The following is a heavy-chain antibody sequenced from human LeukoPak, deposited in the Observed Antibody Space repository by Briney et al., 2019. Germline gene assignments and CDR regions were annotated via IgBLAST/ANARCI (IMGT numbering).Heavy chain of an antibody. D-gene: IGHD3-22*01. CDR1: GYTFTSYN. CDR2: MNPNRGNT. Sequence: ASVKVSCKASGYTFTSYNINWVRQATGQGLEWMGWMNPNRGNTGYAQKFQGRVTITRNTSISTAYMELSSLRSEDTAVYYCARGRNYYDSSRYYYEGDAFDIWGQGTMVTVSS. V-gene: IGHV1-8*03. CDR3: ARGRNYYDSSRYYYEGDAFDI. J-gene: IGHJ3*02.